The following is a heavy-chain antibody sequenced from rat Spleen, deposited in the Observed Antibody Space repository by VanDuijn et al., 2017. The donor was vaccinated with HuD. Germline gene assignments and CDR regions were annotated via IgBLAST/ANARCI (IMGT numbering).Heavy chain of an antibody. CDR3: ARQNWPYYFDY. CDR1: GFNLNDYW. V-gene: IGHV5-31*01. CDR2: ITNSGAGT. J-gene: IGHJ2*01. D-gene: IGHD5-1*01. Sequence: EVKLVESGGGLVQPGRSLKLSCAASGFNLNDYWMGWVRQAPGKGLEWLASITNSGAGTYYPDSVKGRFTISRDNAKSTLYLQMDSLRSEDTATYYCARQNWPYYFDYWGQGVMVTVSS.